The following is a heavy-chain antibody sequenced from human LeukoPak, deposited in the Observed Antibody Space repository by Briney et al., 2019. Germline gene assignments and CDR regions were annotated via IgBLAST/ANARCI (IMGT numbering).Heavy chain of an antibody. J-gene: IGHJ4*02. CDR1: GVSISTYY. V-gene: IGHV4-59*12. CDR3: ARGRAFFD. Sequence: SETLSLTCTVSGVSISTYYWSWIRQPPGKGLEWIGYIYYPGSTNYNPSLQSRVTISFDTSKNQFSLKLSSVTAADTAVYYCARGRAFFDWGQGTLVTVSS. D-gene: IGHD3-3*02. CDR2: IYYPGST.